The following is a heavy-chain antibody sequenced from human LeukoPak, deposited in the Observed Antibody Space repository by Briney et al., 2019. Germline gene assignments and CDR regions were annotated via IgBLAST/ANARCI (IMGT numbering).Heavy chain of an antibody. CDR1: GFTFNSYG. D-gene: IGHD3-16*01. CDR3: ARVNTNYYVPVNYGMDV. J-gene: IGHJ6*01. Sequence: GGSLRLSCAASGFTFNSYGMHWVRQAPGKGLEWVALIWYDGGNKYYADSVKCRFTISRDNSQNTLYLQMNSLRAEDTAVYYCARVNTNYYVPVNYGMDVWGQGTTVTVSS. V-gene: IGHV3-33*01. CDR2: IWYDGGNK.